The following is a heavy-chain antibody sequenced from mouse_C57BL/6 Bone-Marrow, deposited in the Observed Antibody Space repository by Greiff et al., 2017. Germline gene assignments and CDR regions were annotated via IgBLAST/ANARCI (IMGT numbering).Heavy chain of an antibody. CDR1: GYTFTSYG. CDR3: SIYYGNPYALDY. J-gene: IGHJ2*01. D-gene: IGHD2-1*01. CDR2: IYPGDGNT. V-gene: IGHV1-81*01. Sequence: VQLVESGAELARPGASVKMSCKASGYTFTSYGISWVKQRTGQGLEWIGEIYPGDGNTNYNGKFKGKATLTADKSSSKAYMELRSLTSEDSAVDFCSIYYGNPYALDYWGQGTTLTVSS.